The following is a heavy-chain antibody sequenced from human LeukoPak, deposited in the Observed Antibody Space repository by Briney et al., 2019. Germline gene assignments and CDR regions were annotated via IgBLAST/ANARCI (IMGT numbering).Heavy chain of an antibody. CDR2: ISYDGSNK. D-gene: IGHD5/OR15-5a*01. Sequence: GRSLRLSCAPPEFTFSSYAFHCVRRAPGKGLEWVAVISYDGSNKHYADYVKGQFTISRENSKNQLYLQMNSLRAEDTAVYYCERDLPWFDPWGQGTMVTVSS. J-gene: IGHJ5*02. CDR1: EFTFSSYA. CDR3: ERDLPWFDP. V-gene: IGHV3-30*04.